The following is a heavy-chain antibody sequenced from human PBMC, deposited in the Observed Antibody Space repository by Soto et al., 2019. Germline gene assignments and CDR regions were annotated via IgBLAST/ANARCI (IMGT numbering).Heavy chain of an antibody. CDR3: ARELYRSRVDYFFDY. CDR2: IWPDGSNK. V-gene: IGHV3-33*01. J-gene: IGHJ4*02. D-gene: IGHD6-13*01. CDR1: GFSFSSYG. Sequence: GGSLRLSCAASGFSFSSYGMHWVRQAPGKGLEWVATIWPDGSNKYYADSVKGRFTISRDNSQNTLYVQMNSLRPEDTAVYYCARELYRSRVDYFFDYWGQGTLVTVSS.